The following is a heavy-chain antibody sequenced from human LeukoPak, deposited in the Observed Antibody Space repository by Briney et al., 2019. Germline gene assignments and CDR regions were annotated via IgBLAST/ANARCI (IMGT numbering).Heavy chain of an antibody. CDR1: GGSISRGTYY. Sequence: PSETLSLTCTVSGGSISRGTYYWGWIRQPPGKGLEWLGSIYYSGSTHHNPSLKSRGTISVDTSKNEFSLKLTSVTAADTAVYYSARHFRGYYYDAFDIWGQGTMVSVSS. V-gene: IGHV4-39*01. J-gene: IGHJ3*02. CDR2: IYYSGST. CDR3: ARHFRGYYYDAFDI. D-gene: IGHD3-10*01.